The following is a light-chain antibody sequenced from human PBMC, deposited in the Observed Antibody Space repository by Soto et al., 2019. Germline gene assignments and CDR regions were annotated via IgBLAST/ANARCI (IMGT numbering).Light chain of an antibody. Sequence: QSVLTQEASVSGTVGQKVTLSCTGKSNNVGSYAVGGYQQISHGGPKTVMLGNSLPSGIPDRFSDSKSGTTASLTVSGLSSEDEADHSCSTWSTHLVFGGGTKLTVL. CDR1: SNNVGSYA. J-gene: IGLJ2*01. CDR3: STWSTHLV. V-gene: IGLV1-44*01. CDR2: GNS.